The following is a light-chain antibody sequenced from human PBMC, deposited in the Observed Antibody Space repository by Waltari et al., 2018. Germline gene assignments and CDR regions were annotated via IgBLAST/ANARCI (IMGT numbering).Light chain of an antibody. V-gene: IGLV2-14*01. CDR3: SSYTSSSTAYV. CDR2: DVS. CDR1: SSDVGGYNY. J-gene: IGLJ1*01. Sequence: QSALTQPASVSGSPGQSITISCTGTSSDVGGYNYVSWYQQHPVKAPKLMIYDVSNRPSGFSIRFAVSKSGSTASLTISGLQAEDEADYYCSSYTSSSTAYVFGTGTKVTVL.